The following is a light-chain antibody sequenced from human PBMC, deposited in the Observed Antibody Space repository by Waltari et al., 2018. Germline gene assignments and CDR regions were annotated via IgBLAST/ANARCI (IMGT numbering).Light chain of an antibody. V-gene: IGLV8-61*01. CDR3: SLYMGSGSGV. J-gene: IGLJ3*02. Sequence: QTVVTQEPSLSVSPGGTVTLTCALSSGSVSPTSYAAWYLQTPGQAPRTPVYKANVGSSGVPERFAGSILGNKAALTITGAQADDESDYYCSLYMGSGSGVFGGGTKLTVL. CDR1: SGSVSPTSY. CDR2: KAN.